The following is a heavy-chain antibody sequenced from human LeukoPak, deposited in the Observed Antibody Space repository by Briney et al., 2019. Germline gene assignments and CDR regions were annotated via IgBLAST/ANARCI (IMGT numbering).Heavy chain of an antibody. D-gene: IGHD2-2*01. CDR2: DYYSGST. CDR1: GDSFSNYY. CDR3: ASSPRLTTSWFLFDS. V-gene: IGHV4-59*08. Sequence: PSETLSLTCSVSGDSFSNYYWTWIRQPPGKGLEWIGYDYYSGSTNYNPSLKTRLHLSVDTSKNRFSLKLSSVTAADTAVHYCASSPRLTTSWFLFDSWGHGTLVTVSS. J-gene: IGHJ5*01.